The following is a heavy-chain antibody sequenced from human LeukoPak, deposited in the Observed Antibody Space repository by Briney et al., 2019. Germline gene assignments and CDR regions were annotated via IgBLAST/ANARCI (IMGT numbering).Heavy chain of an antibody. D-gene: IGHD3-3*01. J-gene: IGHJ4*02. CDR2: ITVTGGVAAGNA. CDR3: AKDDFGSVDH. Sequence: GGSLRLSCAASGFTFSRFSMAWIRQAPGKGLERVAQITVTGGVAAGNAYYRDSVKGRFTISRDNSKNTLYLEMNSLRAEDTAVYYCAKDDFGSVDHWGQGALVTISS. CDR1: GFTFSRFS. V-gene: IGHV3-23*01.